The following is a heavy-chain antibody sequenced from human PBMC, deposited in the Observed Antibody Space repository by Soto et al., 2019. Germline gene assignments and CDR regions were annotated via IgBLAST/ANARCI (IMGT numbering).Heavy chain of an antibody. V-gene: IGHV4-39*01. CDR3: ARLTTTVTTYRTFVFDI. J-gene: IGHJ3*02. Sequence: QLQLQESGPGLVKPSETLSLTCIVSRGSISSSSYYWGWIRQPPGKGLEWIGSMYYSGSTYQNPSLKSRVLIPEDTSKNQFSLKLSSVTAADTAVYYCARLTTTVTTYRTFVFDIWGQGTMVTVSS. CDR2: MYYSGST. D-gene: IGHD4-17*01. CDR1: RGSISSSSYY.